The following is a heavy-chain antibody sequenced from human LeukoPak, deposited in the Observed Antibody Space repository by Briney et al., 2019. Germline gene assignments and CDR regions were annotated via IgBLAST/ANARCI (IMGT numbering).Heavy chain of an antibody. J-gene: IGHJ4*02. CDR1: GYNFTSYW. CDR2: IYPGDSDT. Sequence: AGESLKISCKGSGYNFTSYWIGWVRQMPGKGLEWMGMIYPGDSDTRYSPSFQGQVTMSADKSISTAYLQWSSLRASDTAMYYCARPTRGYSSSLDYWGQGTLVTVSS. V-gene: IGHV5-51*01. D-gene: IGHD6-13*01. CDR3: ARPTRGYSSSLDY.